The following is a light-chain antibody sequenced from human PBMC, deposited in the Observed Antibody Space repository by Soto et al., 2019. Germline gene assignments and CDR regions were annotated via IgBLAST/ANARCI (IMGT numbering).Light chain of an antibody. CDR3: QQYHTSSIT. CDR2: DAS. CDR1: PGISSW. V-gene: IGKV1-5*01. Sequence: DIQMTQSPSSLSASVGDRVTIACRASPGISSWLAWYQQKPGKAPTLLIYDASTLERGVPSRFSGTGSGTEFTLSIDSLQPDDFATYYCQQYHTSSITFGQGTRLEIK. J-gene: IGKJ5*01.